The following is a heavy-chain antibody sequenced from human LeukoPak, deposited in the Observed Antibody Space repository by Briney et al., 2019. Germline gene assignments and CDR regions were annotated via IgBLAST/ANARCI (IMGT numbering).Heavy chain of an antibody. Sequence: SETLSLTCTVSGGSISSSSYYWGWIRQPPGKGLEWIGSIYYSGSTYYNPSLKSRVTISADTSKNQFSLKLSSVTAADTAVYYCARQRLYSSSWIRPFDYWGQGTLVTVSS. CDR1: GGSISSSSYY. D-gene: IGHD6-13*01. CDR3: ARQRLYSSSWIRPFDY. J-gene: IGHJ4*02. CDR2: IYYSGST. V-gene: IGHV4-39*01.